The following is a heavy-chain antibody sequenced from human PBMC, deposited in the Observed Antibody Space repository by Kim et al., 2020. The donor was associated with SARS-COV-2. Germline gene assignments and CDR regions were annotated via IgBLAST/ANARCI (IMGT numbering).Heavy chain of an antibody. CDR2: IYYSGST. CDR1: GGSISSYY. Sequence: SETLSLTCTVSGGSISSYYWSWIRQPPWKGLEWIGYIYYSGSTNYNPSLKSRVTISVDTSKNQFSLKLSSVTAADTAVYYCARAGYSSSWSTRGYYYYGMDVWGQGTTVTVSS. J-gene: IGHJ6*02. CDR3: ARAGYSSSWSTRGYYYYGMDV. V-gene: IGHV4-59*13. D-gene: IGHD6-13*01.